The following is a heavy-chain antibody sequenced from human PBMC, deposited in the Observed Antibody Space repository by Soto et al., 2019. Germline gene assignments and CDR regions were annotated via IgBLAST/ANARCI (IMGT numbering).Heavy chain of an antibody. CDR1: GGSVSSGGYY. Sequence: QVQLQESGPGLVKPSQTLSLTCSVSGGSVSSGGYYWTWIRQHPGKGLEWIGYIYYSGSTYYNPSLQSRVTISVDTSKNQFSLKLSSVTAADTAVYYCAREGVTAKGADSWGQGTLVTVSS. CDR3: AREGVTAKGADS. V-gene: IGHV4-31*03. D-gene: IGHD2-21*02. J-gene: IGHJ4*02. CDR2: IYYSGST.